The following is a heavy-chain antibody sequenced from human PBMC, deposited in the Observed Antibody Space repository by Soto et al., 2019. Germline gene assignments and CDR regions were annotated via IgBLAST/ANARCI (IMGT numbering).Heavy chain of an antibody. D-gene: IGHD4-17*01. Sequence: QVQLQQWGAGLLKPSETLSLTCAVYGGSFSGYYWSWIRQPPGKGLEWVGEINHSGSTNYNPSLKSRVTISLDTSKNQISLMLRSVTAADTAVYYCARQYGGNSGTFDYWGQGTLVTVSS. V-gene: IGHV4-34*01. CDR2: INHSGST. J-gene: IGHJ4*02. CDR3: ARQYGGNSGTFDY. CDR1: GGSFSGYY.